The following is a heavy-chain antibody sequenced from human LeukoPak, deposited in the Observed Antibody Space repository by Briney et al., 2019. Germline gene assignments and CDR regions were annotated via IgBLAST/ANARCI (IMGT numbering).Heavy chain of an antibody. D-gene: IGHD3-16*01. V-gene: IGHV4-31*03. CDR2: IHYTGIT. CDR1: GGSISSGAFY. J-gene: IGHJ4*02. CDR3: ARVNDRGSWLDY. Sequence: SETLSLTCTVSGGSISSGAFYWSWIRQLPGKGLEWIGHIHYTGITDYNPSLNDPSLKSRVTMSVDTSKNQFSLKVSSVTAADTAVYYCARVNDRGSWLDYWGQGTLVTVSS.